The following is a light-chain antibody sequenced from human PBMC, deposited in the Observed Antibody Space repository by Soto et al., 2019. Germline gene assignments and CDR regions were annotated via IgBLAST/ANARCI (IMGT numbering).Light chain of an antibody. J-gene: IGKJ3*01. CDR1: QGIGSF. V-gene: IGKV1-8*01. CDR2: AAS. Sequence: AIRMTQSPSSFSASTGDSVTITCRASQGIGSFLAWYQQKPGKAPKLLIYAASTLQSGVPSRFSGSGSGTEFTLTINCLQSEDFATYYCHQYATYPLTFGPGTKVDIK. CDR3: HQYATYPLT.